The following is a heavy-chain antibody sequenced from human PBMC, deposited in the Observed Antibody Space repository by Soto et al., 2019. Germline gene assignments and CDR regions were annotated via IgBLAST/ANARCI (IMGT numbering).Heavy chain of an antibody. CDR3: TTGLGQQLVPFDY. CDR1: GFTFSNAW. CDR2: IKSKTDGGTT. J-gene: IGHJ4*02. D-gene: IGHD6-13*01. Sequence: EVQLVESGGGLVKPGGSLRLSCAASGFTFSNAWMSWVRQAPGKGLEWVGRIKSKTDGGTTDYAAPVKGRFTISRDDSKNTLYLQMNSLKTEDTAVYSCTTGLGQQLVPFDYWSQGTLGTVTS. V-gene: IGHV3-15*01.